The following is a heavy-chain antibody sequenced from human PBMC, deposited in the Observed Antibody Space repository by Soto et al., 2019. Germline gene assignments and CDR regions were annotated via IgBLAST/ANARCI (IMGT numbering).Heavy chain of an antibody. D-gene: IGHD6-19*01. Sequence: PVGSLRLSCAASGFTFSDHYMDWVRQAPGKGLEWVGRTRNKANSYTTEYAASVKGRFTISRDDSKNSLYLQMNSLKTEDTAVYYCASLGIAVAGIDYWGRGTLVTVSS. J-gene: IGHJ4*02. V-gene: IGHV3-72*01. CDR3: ASLGIAVAGIDY. CDR2: TRNKANSYTT. CDR1: GFTFSDHY.